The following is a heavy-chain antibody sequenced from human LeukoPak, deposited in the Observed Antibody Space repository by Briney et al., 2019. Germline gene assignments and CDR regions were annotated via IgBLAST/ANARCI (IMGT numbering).Heavy chain of an antibody. D-gene: IGHD6-19*01. CDR2: ISYDGSNT. CDR3: AKQDIRSSAWYD. J-gene: IGHJ4*02. CDR1: GFTFSSYG. V-gene: IGHV3-30*18. Sequence: PGRSLRLSCAASGFTFSSYGMHWVRQAPGKGLEWVAVISYDGSNTYYADSVKGRFTISRDNSKNTLYLQMNSLRAEDTAVYYCAKQDIRSSAWYDWGQGTLVTVSS.